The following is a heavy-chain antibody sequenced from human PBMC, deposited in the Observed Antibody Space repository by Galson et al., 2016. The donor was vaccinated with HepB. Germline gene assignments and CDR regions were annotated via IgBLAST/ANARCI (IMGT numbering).Heavy chain of an antibody. D-gene: IGHD4-23*01. CDR2: IYYSGST. CDR3: ARTTVVTPQLYWYFDH. J-gene: IGHJ2*01. V-gene: IGHV4-31*03. Sequence: TLSLTCTVSGASISSGGFFWSWIRQHPVKGLEWIGYIYYSGSTYYNPSLKSRVTMSVDTSKNHFSLKLSSVTAADTAVYFCARTTVVTPQLYWYFDHWGRGTLVTVSS. CDR1: GASISSGGFF.